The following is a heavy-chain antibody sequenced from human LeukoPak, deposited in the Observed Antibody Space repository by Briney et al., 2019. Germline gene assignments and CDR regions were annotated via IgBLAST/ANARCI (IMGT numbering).Heavy chain of an antibody. CDR1: GYTFTSYY. CDR3: ARGVFQRGAIVRYYFDY. Sequence: ASVKVSCKASGYTFTSYYMHWVRQAPGQGLEWMGIIKPSSGSTNYVQKFQGRVTMTRDTSTSTVYMELSNLRSEDTAVYYCARGVFQRGAIVRYYFDYWGQGTLVTVSS. D-gene: IGHD3-10*01. J-gene: IGHJ4*02. V-gene: IGHV1-46*01. CDR2: IKPSSGST.